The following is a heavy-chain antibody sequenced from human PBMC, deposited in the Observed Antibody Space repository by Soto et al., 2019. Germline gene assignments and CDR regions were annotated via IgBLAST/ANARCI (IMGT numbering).Heavy chain of an antibody. J-gene: IGHJ6*02. CDR3: ARARGYCSGGSCYSPGTATHYAMDV. Sequence: XGSLQLSFVGSGFTLSSYAIYWVRQAAGKGLEWVALISYDGTNKHYADSVKGRFSISRDNSKKTVSLQMNSLTTEDTALYYCARARGYCSGGSCYSPGTATHYAMDVWGQGTTVTVSS. CDR2: ISYDGTNK. CDR1: GFTLSSYA. D-gene: IGHD2-15*01. V-gene: IGHV3-30*04.